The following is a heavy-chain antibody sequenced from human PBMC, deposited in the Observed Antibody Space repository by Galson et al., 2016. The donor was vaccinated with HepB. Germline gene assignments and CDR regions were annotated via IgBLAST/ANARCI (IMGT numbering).Heavy chain of an antibody. Sequence: SVKVSCKASGGPFSSYAFSWVRQAPGQGLEWMGWINPNSGGTKYAQKFQGWVTMTRDTSISTAYMELSRPRSDDTAVYYCARDYYFGMGFWGQGTTVTVSS. J-gene: IGHJ6*02. CDR3: ARDYYFGMGF. CDR2: INPNSGGT. CDR1: GGPFSSYA. V-gene: IGHV1-2*04.